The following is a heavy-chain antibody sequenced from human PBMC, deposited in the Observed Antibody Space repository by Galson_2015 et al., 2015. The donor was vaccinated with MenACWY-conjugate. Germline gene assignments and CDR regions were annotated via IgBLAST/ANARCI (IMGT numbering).Heavy chain of an antibody. J-gene: IGHJ5*02. D-gene: IGHD4-11*01. CDR2: IYYSGST. Sequence: SETLSLTCTVSGGSISSYYWSWIRQPPGKGLEWIGYIYYSGSTNYDPSLKSRVTISVDTSKNQFSLKLSSVTAADTAVYYCARLSKNRFDPWGQGTLVTVSS. CDR1: GGSISSYY. V-gene: IGHV4-59*01. CDR3: ARLSKNRFDP.